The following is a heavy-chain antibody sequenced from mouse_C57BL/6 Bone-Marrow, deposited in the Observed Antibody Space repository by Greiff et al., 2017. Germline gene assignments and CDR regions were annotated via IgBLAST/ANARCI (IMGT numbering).Heavy chain of an antibody. CDR2: INPNNGGT. J-gene: IGHJ3*01. CDR3: ADKFAY. V-gene: IGHV1-26*01. CDR1: GYTFTDYY. Sequence: EVQLQQSGPELVKPGASVKISCKASGYTFTDYYMNWVKQSHGKSLEWIGDINPNNGGTSYNQKFKGKATLTVDKSSSTAYMELRSLTSEDSAVYYCADKFAYWGQGTLVTVSA.